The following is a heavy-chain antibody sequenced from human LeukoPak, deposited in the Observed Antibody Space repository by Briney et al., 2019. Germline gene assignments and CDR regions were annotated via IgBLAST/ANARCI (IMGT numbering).Heavy chain of an antibody. Sequence: GGSLRLSCAASGFTFSSYAMSWVRRAPGKGLEWVSAISGSGGSTYYADSVKGRFTISRDNSKNTLYLQMNSLRAEDTAVYYCAKSAVTMIVVVMEYYFDYWGQGTLVTVSS. V-gene: IGHV3-23*01. D-gene: IGHD3-22*01. CDR1: GFTFSSYA. CDR3: AKSAVTMIVVVMEYYFDY. CDR2: ISGSGGST. J-gene: IGHJ4*02.